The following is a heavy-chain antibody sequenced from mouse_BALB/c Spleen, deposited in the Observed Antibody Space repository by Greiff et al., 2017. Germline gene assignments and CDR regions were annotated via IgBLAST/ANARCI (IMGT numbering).Heavy chain of an antibody. CDR2: ISNGGGST. Sequence: EVKLMESGGGLVQPGGSLKLSCAASGFTFSSYTMSWVRQTPEKRLEWVAYISNGGGSTYYPDTVKGRFTISRDNAKNTLYLQMSSLKSEDTAMYYCARHTGYYYAMDYWGQGTSVTVSS. V-gene: IGHV5-12-2*01. CDR3: ARHTGYYYAMDY. J-gene: IGHJ4*01. CDR1: GFTFSSYT. D-gene: IGHD4-1*01.